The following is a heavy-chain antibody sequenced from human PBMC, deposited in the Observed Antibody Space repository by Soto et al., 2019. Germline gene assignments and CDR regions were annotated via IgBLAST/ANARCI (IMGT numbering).Heavy chain of an antibody. V-gene: IGHV1-46*01. CDR3: ARGGHVVVVTAALDY. J-gene: IGHJ4*02. CDR1: GDTFTEYY. D-gene: IGHD2-21*02. Sequence: QVQLMQSGAEVKKPGASVKVSCKASGDTFTEYYIHWVRQAPGQGLEWMGTVNPSGGHTTYAQHFLGRVTITRDSPTSTLYMELTSLPSEDTAVYYCARGGHVVVVTAALDYWGQGTLVTVSS. CDR2: VNPSGGHT.